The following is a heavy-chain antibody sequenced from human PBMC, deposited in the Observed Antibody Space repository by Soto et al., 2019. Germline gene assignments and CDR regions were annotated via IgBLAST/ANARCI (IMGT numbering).Heavy chain of an antibody. CDR2: LSYDGSTK. CDR3: ARDLGIAAALDV. D-gene: IGHD6-13*01. CDR1: GFTFSSYA. V-gene: IGHV3-30-3*01. Sequence: PGGSLRLSCAASGFTFSSYAMHWVRQAPGKGLEWVAVLSYDGSTKYYADSVKGRFTISRDNSKNTLYLQMNSLSTEDTAVYYCARDLGIAAALDVWGQGTTVTVSS. J-gene: IGHJ6*02.